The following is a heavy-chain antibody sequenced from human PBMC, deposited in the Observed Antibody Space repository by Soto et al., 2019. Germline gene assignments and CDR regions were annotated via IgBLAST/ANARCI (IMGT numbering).Heavy chain of an antibody. CDR3: ARMSRRTTGSRGPFDP. V-gene: IGHV4-34*01. Sequence: SETLSLTCAVYGGSFSGYYGSWIRQPPGKGLEWIGEINHSGSTNYNPSLKSRVTISLDTSKNQFSLKLSSVTAADTAAYYCARMSRRTTGSRGPFDPWGQGTLVTVSS. D-gene: IGHD1-1*01. CDR2: INHSGST. CDR1: GGSFSGYY. J-gene: IGHJ5*02.